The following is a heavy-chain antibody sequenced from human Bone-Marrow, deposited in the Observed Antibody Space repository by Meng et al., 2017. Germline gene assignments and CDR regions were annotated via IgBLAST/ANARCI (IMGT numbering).Heavy chain of an antibody. J-gene: IGHJ5*02. CDR1: GASISSSHW. V-gene: IGHV4-4*02. CDR3: ARAAYDIWSGYAP. Sequence: QWQLQESGPGLVKPSGTLSLTCAVSGASISSSHWWGWVRQPPGKGLEWIGEIYHDGSTNYTPSLKSRVTISVDKSKNQFSLKLSSVTAADTAVYYCARAAYDIWSGYAPWGQGSLVTVSS. D-gene: IGHD3-3*01. CDR2: IYHDGST.